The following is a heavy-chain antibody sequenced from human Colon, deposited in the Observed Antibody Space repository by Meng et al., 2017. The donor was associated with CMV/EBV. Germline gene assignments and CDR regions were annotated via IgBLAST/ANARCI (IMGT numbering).Heavy chain of an antibody. CDR1: GFTFSRHE. D-gene: IGHD3-10*01. J-gene: IGHJ4*02. CDR3: ARDPDHGHGGSGRCLDY. Sequence: GGSLRLSCTASGFTFSRHEMTWVRQAPGKGLEWVSYVSGSGGTTHYADSVKGRFTISRDNADNSLYLQMNNLRAEDTGVYYCARDPDHGHGGSGRCLDYWGQGTLVTVSS. V-gene: IGHV3-48*03. CDR2: VSGSGGTT.